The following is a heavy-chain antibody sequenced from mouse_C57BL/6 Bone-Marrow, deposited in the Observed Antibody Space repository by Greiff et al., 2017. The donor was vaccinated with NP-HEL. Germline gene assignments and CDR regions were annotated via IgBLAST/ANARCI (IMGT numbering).Heavy chain of an antibody. CDR2: FHPYNDDT. J-gene: IGHJ2*01. CDR3: ARGDSYGSSLDY. D-gene: IGHD1-1*01. CDR1: GYTFTTYP. V-gene: IGHV1-47*01. Sequence: LEESGAELVKPGASVKMSCKASGYTFTTYPIEWMKQNHGKSLEWIGNFHPYNDDTKYNEKFKGKATLTVEKSSSTVYLELSRLTSDDSAVYYCARGDSYGSSLDYWGQGTTLTVSS.